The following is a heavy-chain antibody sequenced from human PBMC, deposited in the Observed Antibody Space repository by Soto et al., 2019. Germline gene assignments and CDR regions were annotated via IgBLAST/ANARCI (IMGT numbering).Heavy chain of an antibody. D-gene: IGHD3-22*01. CDR3: AKVRDSSGYYSNPLFDY. CDR1: GFTFSSYA. J-gene: IGHJ4*02. CDR2: ISGRGGST. V-gene: IGHV3-23*01. Sequence: GGSLRLSCAASGFTFSSYAMSWVRQAPGKGLEWVSVISGRGGSTYYADSVKGRFTISRDNSKNTLYLQMNSLRAEDTAVYYCAKVRDSSGYYSNPLFDYWGQGTLVTVSS.